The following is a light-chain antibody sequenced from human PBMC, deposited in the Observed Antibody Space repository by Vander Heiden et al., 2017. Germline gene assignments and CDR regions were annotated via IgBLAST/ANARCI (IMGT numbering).Light chain of an antibody. CDR2: DAS. V-gene: IGKV3-11*01. J-gene: IGKJ5*01. Sequence: EIVLTHSPATLSLSPGERATPSCRASQSVISYLAWNQQKPGQALRLLIYDASSRAPGITDRFSAYGYQTDFTLTISSVESEDFARYDGHQRTGAFGQGTQMEIK. CDR1: QSVISY. CDR3: HQRTGA.